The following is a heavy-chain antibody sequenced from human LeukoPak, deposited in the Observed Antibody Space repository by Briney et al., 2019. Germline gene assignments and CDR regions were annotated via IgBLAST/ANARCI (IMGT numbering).Heavy chain of an antibody. Sequence: KPSETLSLTCTVSGGSISSAGYYWSWIRQYPGKGLEWIGYIYYSGSPYYNPSLKSRITISVDRSKNQFSLKLNSVTAADTAVYYCASQYGSYYANWGQGTLVTVSS. D-gene: IGHD1-26*01. V-gene: IGHV4-31*03. CDR3: ASQYGSYYAN. CDR2: IYYSGSP. CDR1: GGSISSAGYY. J-gene: IGHJ4*02.